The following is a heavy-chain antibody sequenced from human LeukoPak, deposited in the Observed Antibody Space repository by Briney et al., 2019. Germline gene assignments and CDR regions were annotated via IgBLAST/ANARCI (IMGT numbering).Heavy chain of an antibody. J-gene: IGHJ4*02. CDR2: INHSGST. Sequence: PSETLSLTCAVFGGSFSSYFWSWIRQSPGKGLEWIGEINHSGSTNYNPSLKSRVTISLGTSKNQFSLKLSSVTAADTAVYYCARSDGSGSAGDYWGQGTLVTVSS. V-gene: IGHV4-34*01. CDR1: GGSFSSYF. CDR3: ARSDGSGSAGDY. D-gene: IGHD3-10*01.